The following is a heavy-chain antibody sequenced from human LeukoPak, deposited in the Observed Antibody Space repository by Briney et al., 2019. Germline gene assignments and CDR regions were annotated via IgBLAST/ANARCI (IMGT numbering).Heavy chain of an antibody. CDR2: ISGSGSST. CDR1: GFTFSSYA. V-gene: IGHV3-23*01. Sequence: PGGSLRLSCAASGFTFSSYAMSWVRQAPGKGLEWVSAISGSGSSTYYADSVKGRFTISRDNSKNTLYLQMNSLRAEDTAVYYCAKDLEPDCGGDCYAAEYFQHWGQGTLVTVSS. J-gene: IGHJ1*01. D-gene: IGHD2-21*02. CDR3: AKDLEPDCGGDCYAAEYFQH.